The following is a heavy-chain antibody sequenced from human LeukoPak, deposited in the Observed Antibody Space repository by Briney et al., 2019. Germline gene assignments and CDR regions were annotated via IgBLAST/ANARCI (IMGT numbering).Heavy chain of an antibody. CDR2: INSGGGT. CDR1: GFTVSSNS. CDR3: ARDLGYCTNGVCHTRFDY. V-gene: IGHV3-53*01. Sequence: GGSLRLSCAASGFTVSSNSMSWVRQAPGKGLEWVSVINSGGGTYYTDSVKGRFTISRDNSKNTLYLQMNSLRAEDTAVYYCARDLGYCTNGVCHTRFDYWGQGTLVAVSS. D-gene: IGHD2-8*01. J-gene: IGHJ4*02.